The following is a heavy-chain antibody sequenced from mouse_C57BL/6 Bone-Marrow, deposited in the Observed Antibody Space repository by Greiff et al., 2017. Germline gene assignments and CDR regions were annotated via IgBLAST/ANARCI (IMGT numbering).Heavy chain of an antibody. CDR3: AANWDWYFDV. D-gene: IGHD4-1*01. V-gene: IGHV1-19*01. Sequence: EVQLQQSGPVLVKPGASVKMSCKASGYTFTDYYMNWVKQSYGKSLEWIGVINPYNGGTSYNQKFKGKATLTVDKSSSTAYMELNSLTSEDSAVYYCAANWDWYFDVWGTGTTVTVSS. J-gene: IGHJ1*03. CDR2: INPYNGGT. CDR1: GYTFTDYY.